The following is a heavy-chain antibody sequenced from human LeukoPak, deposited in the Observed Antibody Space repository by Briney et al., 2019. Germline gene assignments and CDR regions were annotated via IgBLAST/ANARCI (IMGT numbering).Heavy chain of an antibody. CDR3: ARRSGSSPSY. D-gene: IGHD1-26*01. CDR1: GGSISSYY. J-gene: IGHJ4*02. CDR2: IYYSGST. V-gene: IGHV4-59*12. Sequence: SETLSLTCTVSGGSISSYYWSWIRQPPGKGLEWIGYIYYSGSTNYNPSLKSRVTISVDTSKNQFSLKLSSVTAADTAVYYCARRSGSSPSYWGQGTLVTVSS.